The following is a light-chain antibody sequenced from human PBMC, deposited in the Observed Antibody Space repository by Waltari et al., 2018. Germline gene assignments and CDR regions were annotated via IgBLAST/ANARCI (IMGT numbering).Light chain of an antibody. CDR3: GTWDSRLRAVV. J-gene: IGLJ2*01. Sequence: QSVLTQPPSLSAAPGQKVTIPCSGSSSNIGSNYVSWYQQRPGTAPQLLIFDNNKRPSGIPDRFSGSKSGTSATLGITGLQTGDGADYYCGTWDSRLRAVVFGGGTKLTVL. CDR2: DNN. CDR1: SSNIGSNY. V-gene: IGLV1-51*01.